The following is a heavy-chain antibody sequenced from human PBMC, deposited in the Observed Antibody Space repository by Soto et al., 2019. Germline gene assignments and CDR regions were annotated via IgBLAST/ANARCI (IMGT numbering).Heavy chain of an antibody. Sequence: GAAGKVRWEEWGGRFDGKEMRWVRQAPGQGLEWMGGIIPMFGTPHYAEKFQDRVTITADESTGTAYLELSSLTSEDTAVYYCPTSEGRDGYSFDYW. D-gene: IGHD5-12*01. CDR2: IIPMFGTP. V-gene: IGHV1-69*13. CDR3: PTSEGRDGYSFDY. J-gene: IGHJ4*01. CDR1: GGRFDGKE.